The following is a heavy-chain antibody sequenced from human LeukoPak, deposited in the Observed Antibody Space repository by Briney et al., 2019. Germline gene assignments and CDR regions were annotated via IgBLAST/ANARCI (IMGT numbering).Heavy chain of an antibody. V-gene: IGHV3-43*02. D-gene: IGHD2-15*01. J-gene: IGHJ3*02. Sequence: GGSLRLSCAASGFSFEEYAVHWVRQGPGKGLEWVSLISGDGRSTNYADSVKGRFTISRDKSKNSLYPQMNSLRTEDTALYYCAKDRGYCSGGSCYKLAAFDIWGQGTMVTVSS. CDR2: ISGDGRST. CDR3: AKDRGYCSGGSCYKLAAFDI. CDR1: GFSFEEYA.